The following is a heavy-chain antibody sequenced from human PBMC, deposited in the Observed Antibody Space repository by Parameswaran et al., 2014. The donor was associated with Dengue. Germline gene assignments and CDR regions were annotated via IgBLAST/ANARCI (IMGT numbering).Heavy chain of an antibody. D-gene: IGHD5-12*01. CDR2: INHSGAT. J-gene: IGHJ4*02. Sequence: WIRQPPGKGLEWIGEINHSGATNHNPSLKSRVTISLDTSKNQFSLILTSVTAADTGVYYCAIPSGEDFYGAFDYWGQGILVTVSS. V-gene: IGHV4-34*01. CDR3: AIPSGEDFYGAFDY.